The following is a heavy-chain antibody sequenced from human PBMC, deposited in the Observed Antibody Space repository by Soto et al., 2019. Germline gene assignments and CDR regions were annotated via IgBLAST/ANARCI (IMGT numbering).Heavy chain of an antibody. CDR1: GGSVRSGSDY. Sequence: TLSLTCTVSGGSVRSGSDYWSWIRQPPGKALEWLAVIYWDDDKRYSPSLKSRLTITKDTSKNQVVLTMTNMDPVDTGTYYCAHSPWFGDKLDYWGRGTLVTVSS. J-gene: IGHJ4*02. D-gene: IGHD2-21*01. V-gene: IGHV2-5*02. CDR2: IYWDDDK. CDR3: AHSPWFGDKLDY.